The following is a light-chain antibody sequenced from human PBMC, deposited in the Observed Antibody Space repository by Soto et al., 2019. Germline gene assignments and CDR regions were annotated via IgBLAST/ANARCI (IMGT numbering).Light chain of an antibody. Sequence: QSALTQPASVSGSPGQSSTISCTGTSSDVGGYNYVSWYQQHPGKAPKLMIYDVSNRPSGVSNRFSGSKSGNTASLTISGLQAYDEADYCCSSYTSSSLYVFGTGTKLTVL. V-gene: IGLV2-14*01. CDR2: DVS. CDR1: SSDVGGYNY. J-gene: IGLJ1*01. CDR3: SSYTSSSLYV.